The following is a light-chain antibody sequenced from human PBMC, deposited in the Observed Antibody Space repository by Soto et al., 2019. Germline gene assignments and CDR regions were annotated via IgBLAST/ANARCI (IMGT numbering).Light chain of an antibody. CDR1: QSVNRY. Sequence: VLTQSPATLSLYPGERATLSCRASQSVNRYLAWYQQKPGQAPRLLIYDTSNRATGIPARFSGSGSGTDFTLTISSLEPEDFAVYYCQQRSNWPPTFGQGTLLEIK. CDR2: DTS. CDR3: QQRSNWPPT. V-gene: IGKV3-11*01. J-gene: IGKJ5*01.